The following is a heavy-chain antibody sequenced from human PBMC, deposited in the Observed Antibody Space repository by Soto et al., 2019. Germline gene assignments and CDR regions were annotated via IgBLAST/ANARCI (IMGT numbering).Heavy chain of an antibody. CDR3: ASLRAGYSGYDYKKSYYGMDV. CDR2: IYPGDSDT. D-gene: IGHD5-12*01. J-gene: IGHJ6*02. CDR1: GYSFTSYW. Sequence: HGESLKISCKGSGYSFTSYWIGWVRQMPGKGLEWMGIIYPGDSDTRYSPSFQGQVTISADKSISTAYLQWSSLKASDTAMYYCASLRAGYSGYDYKKSYYGMDVWGQGTTVTVSS. V-gene: IGHV5-51*01.